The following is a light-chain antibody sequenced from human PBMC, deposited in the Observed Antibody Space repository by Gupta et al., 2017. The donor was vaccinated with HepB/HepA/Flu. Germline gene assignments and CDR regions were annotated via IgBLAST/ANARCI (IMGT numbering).Light chain of an antibody. CDR3: QQSYRTIT. V-gene: IGKV1-39*01. CDR1: QTISGL. Sequence: DLQMTQSPSSLSASVGDRVTITCRANQTISGLLNWYQQKPGNAPKLLIYTTSHLQSGAPSRFSGSGSGTDFTLTISSLQPEDFGTYYCQQSYRTITFGPGTKVDVK. CDR2: TTS. J-gene: IGKJ3*01.